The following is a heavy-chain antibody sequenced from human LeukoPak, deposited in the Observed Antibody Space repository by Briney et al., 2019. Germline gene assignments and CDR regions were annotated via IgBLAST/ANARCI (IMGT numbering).Heavy chain of an antibody. Sequence: ASVKVSCKASGFTFTSYAIHWVRQAPGQGPEWMGWISAYTGNTNYAQKFQGRVSMTTGTSTTTAYMELRSLRSDDTAVYYCARSYSSSSNFDYWGQGTLVTVSS. CDR2: ISAYTGNT. D-gene: IGHD6-6*01. V-gene: IGHV1-18*04. CDR1: GFTFTSYA. J-gene: IGHJ4*02. CDR3: ARSYSSSSNFDY.